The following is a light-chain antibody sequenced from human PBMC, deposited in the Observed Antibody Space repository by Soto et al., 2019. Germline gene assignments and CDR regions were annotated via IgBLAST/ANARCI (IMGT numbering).Light chain of an antibody. Sequence: QSVLTQSSSASASLGSSVKLTCTLSSGHSSYIIAWHQQQPGKAPRYLMKLEGSGSYNKGSGVPDRFSGSSSGADRYLTISNRQFEGEADYYCETWDSNTRVFGGGTKLTVL. J-gene: IGLJ3*02. V-gene: IGLV4-60*02. CDR1: SGHSSYI. CDR2: LEGSGSY. CDR3: ETWDSNTRV.